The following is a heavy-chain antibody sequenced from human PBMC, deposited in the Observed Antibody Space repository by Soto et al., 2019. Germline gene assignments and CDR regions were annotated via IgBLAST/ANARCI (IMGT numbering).Heavy chain of an antibody. Sequence: ASVKVSCKASGYTFTGYYMHWVRQAPGQGLEWMGWINPNSGGTNYAQKFQGWVTMTRDTSISTAYMELSRLRSDDTAVYYCARAVPNYYDSSGYYSDAFDIWGQGTMVTVSS. CDR3: ARAVPNYYDSSGYYSDAFDI. J-gene: IGHJ3*02. V-gene: IGHV1-2*04. CDR1: GYTFTGYY. D-gene: IGHD3-22*01. CDR2: INPNSGGT.